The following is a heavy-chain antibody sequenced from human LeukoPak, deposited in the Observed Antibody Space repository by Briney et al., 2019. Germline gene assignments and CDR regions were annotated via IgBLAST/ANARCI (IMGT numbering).Heavy chain of an antibody. J-gene: IGHJ5*02. D-gene: IGHD6-13*01. CDR2: IIPIFGTA. V-gene: IGHV1-69*05. CDR1: GGTFSSYA. CDR3: ARDYIAAAGRSWFDP. Sequence: SVKVSCKASGGTFSSYAISWVRQAPGQGLEWMGRIIPIFGTANYAQKFQGRVTITTDESTSTAYMELSSLRSEDTAVYYRARDYIAAAGRSWFDPWGRGTLVTVSS.